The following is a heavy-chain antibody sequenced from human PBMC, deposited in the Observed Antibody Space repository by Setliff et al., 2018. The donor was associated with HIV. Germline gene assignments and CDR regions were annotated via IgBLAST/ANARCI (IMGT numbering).Heavy chain of an antibody. CDR1: GYTFTTYA. D-gene: IGHD6-19*01. J-gene: IGHJ6*03. CDR3: GRVYSSGWNYYYYYMDV. V-gene: IGHV1-3*01. CDR2: INAGNGNT. Sequence: ASVKVSCKASGYTFTTYAIHWVRQAPGQRLEWMGWINAGNGNTKYSQKFQGRVTITRDTSASTAYMELSSLRSEDTAVYYCGRVYSSGWNYYYYYMDVWGKGTTVTVSS.